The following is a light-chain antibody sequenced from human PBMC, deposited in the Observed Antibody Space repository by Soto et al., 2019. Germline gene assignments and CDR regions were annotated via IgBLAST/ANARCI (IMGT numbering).Light chain of an antibody. J-gene: IGKJ1*01. V-gene: IGKV1-5*01. CDR1: QTISTW. CDR2: DAS. CDR3: QQYTNTNNPWM. Sequence: DIQVTQSPPTLSASVGDRVTITCPASQTISTWMAWYQQKPGKAPKLLVYDASTLQSGVASRFSGSGSGTEFTLIISGLQPDDSATYYCQQYTNTNNPWMFGQGTKVDI.